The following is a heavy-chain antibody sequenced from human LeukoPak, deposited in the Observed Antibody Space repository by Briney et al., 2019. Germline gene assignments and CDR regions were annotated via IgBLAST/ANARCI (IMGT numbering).Heavy chain of an antibody. D-gene: IGHD3-3*01. CDR3: AKDRYDFWTSRFDP. CDR1: GFTFSSYA. V-gene: IGHV3-23*01. CDR2: ISGSGGST. J-gene: IGHJ5*02. Sequence: PGGSLRLSCAASGFTFSSYAMSWVRQAPGQGLEWVSAISGSGGSTYYADTVKGRFTISRDNSKNTLYLQMNSLRAEDTAVYYCAKDRYDFWTSRFDPWGQGTLVTVSS.